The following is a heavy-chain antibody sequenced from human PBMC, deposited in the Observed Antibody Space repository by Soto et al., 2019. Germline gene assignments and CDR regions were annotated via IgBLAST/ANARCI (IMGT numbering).Heavy chain of an antibody. J-gene: IGHJ4*02. CDR1: GGSISSYY. CDR2: IYSSGST. V-gene: IGHV4-59*01. D-gene: IGHD1-7*01. CDR3: ARDRNNWNYDY. Sequence: SQTLSLTCTVSGGSISSYYWSWIRQPPGKGLEWIGYIYSSGSTNYNPSLKSRVTISVDTSKNQLSLKLNSVTAADTAVYYCARDRNNWNYDYWGQGTLVTVSS.